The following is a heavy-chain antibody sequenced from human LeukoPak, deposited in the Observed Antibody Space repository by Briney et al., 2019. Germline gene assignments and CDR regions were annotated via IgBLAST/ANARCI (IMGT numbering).Heavy chain of an antibody. Sequence: PSETLSLTCTVSGGSISRYYWSWIRQPPGKGLEWIGYISYTGSTTYNSSLKSRVTISLDTSQNQFSLKPTSVTPADTAVYYCARTAKYYYGSETYYFFDYWGQGTLVTVSS. V-gene: IGHV4-59*01. CDR2: ISYTGST. D-gene: IGHD3-10*01. CDR1: GGSISRYY. CDR3: ARTAKYYYGSETYYFFDY. J-gene: IGHJ4*02.